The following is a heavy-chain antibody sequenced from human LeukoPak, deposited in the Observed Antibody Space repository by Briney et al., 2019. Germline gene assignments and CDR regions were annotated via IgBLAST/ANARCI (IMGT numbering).Heavy chain of an antibody. CDR3: ARDGRDIVLMVYAINWFDP. D-gene: IGHD2-8*01. V-gene: IGHV4-4*07. CDR2: IYTSGST. CDR1: GGSISSYY. J-gene: IGHJ5*02. Sequence: PSETLSLTCTVSGGSISSYYWSWIRQPAGKGLEWIGRIYTSGSTNYNPSLKSRVTMSVDTSKNQFSLKLSSVTAADTAVYYCARDGRDIVLMVYAINWFDPWGQGTLVTVSS.